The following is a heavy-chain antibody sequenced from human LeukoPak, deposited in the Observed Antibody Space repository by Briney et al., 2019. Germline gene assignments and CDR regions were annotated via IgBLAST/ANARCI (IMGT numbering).Heavy chain of an antibody. V-gene: IGHV3-33*08. CDR3: LREVDWKYAFDY. CDR2: IRPDGSHI. D-gene: IGHD1-7*01. J-gene: IGHJ4*02. Sequence: GGSLRLSCAASGFTFSSYAMHWVRQAPGKGLEWVAVIRPDGSHISYVDPVKGRFTISRDNSNNMLYLQMSSLRAEDTALYYCLREVDWKYAFDYWGRGTLVTVSS. CDR1: GFTFSSYA.